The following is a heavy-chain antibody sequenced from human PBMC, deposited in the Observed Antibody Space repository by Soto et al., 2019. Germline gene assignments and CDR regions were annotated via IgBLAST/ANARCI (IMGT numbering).Heavy chain of an antibody. CDR2: INAGNGNT. D-gene: IGHD5-12*01. V-gene: IGHV1-3*01. CDR1: GYTFTSYA. J-gene: IGHJ4*02. Sequence: ASVKVSCKASGYTFTSYAMHWVRQAPGQRLEWKGWINAGNGNTKYSQNFQGRVTITRDTSASTAYMELSSLSFEDTAVYYCARGGYPSIDYWGQGTLVTVSS. CDR3: ARGGYPSIDY.